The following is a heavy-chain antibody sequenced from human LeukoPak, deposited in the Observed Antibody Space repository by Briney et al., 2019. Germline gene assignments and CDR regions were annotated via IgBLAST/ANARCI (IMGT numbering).Heavy chain of an antibody. D-gene: IGHD3-22*01. CDR3: AKDLSTNFYDSSAFFNY. CDR2: IRHDSSNK. Sequence: PGGSLRLSCTASGFTFSDYGMHWVRQAPGKGPEGVAFIRHDSSNKYYAHSFKGRFTISRDNSENTVYLQMNSLRDEDTDVYYCAKDLSTNFYDSSAFFNYWGQGTLVIVSS. V-gene: IGHV3-30*02. CDR1: GFTFSDYG. J-gene: IGHJ4*02.